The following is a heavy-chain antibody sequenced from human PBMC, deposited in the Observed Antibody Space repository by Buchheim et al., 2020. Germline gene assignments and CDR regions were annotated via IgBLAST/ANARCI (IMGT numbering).Heavy chain of an antibody. CDR3: ARHRIAAAGTGWFDP. CDR1: GGSISSSSYY. J-gene: IGHJ5*02. CDR2: IYYSGST. Sequence: QLQLQESGPGLVKPSETLSLTCTVSGGSISSSSYYWGWIRQPPGKGLEWIGSIYYSGSTYYNPSLKSRVTISVDPSKNQFSLKLSSVTAADTAVYYCARHRIAAAGTGWFDPWGQGTL. D-gene: IGHD6-13*01. V-gene: IGHV4-39*01.